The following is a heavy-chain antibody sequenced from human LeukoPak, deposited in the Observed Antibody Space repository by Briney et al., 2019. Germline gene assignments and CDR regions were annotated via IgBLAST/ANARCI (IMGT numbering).Heavy chain of an antibody. CDR1: GGSISSGGYS. CDR3: ARGGEATSHFDY. D-gene: IGHD3-16*01. CDR2: IYHSGST. V-gene: IGHV4-30-2*01. Sequence: SETLSLTCAVSGGSISSGGYSWSWIRQPPGKGLEWIGYIYHSGSTYYNPSLKSRVTISVDRSKNQFSLKLSSVTAADTAVYYCARGGEATSHFDYWGQGTLVTVSS. J-gene: IGHJ4*02.